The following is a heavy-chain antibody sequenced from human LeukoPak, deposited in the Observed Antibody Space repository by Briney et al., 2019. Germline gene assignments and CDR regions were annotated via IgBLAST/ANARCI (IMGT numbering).Heavy chain of an antibody. Sequence: GGSLRLSCAASGFTFSSYAMSWVRPAPGRGLEWVSAISGSGGSTYYADSVRGRFTISRDNSKNTLYLQMNSLRAEDTAVYYGAKDRVSYYYYGMDVWGQGTTVTVSS. CDR1: GFTFSSYA. J-gene: IGHJ6*02. D-gene: IGHD5/OR15-5a*01. V-gene: IGHV3-23*01. CDR3: AKDRVSYYYYGMDV. CDR2: ISGSGGST.